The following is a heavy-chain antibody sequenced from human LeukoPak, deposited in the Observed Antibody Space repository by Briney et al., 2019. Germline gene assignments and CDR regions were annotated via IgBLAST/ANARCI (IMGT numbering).Heavy chain of an antibody. CDR3: PRGQWNRDIWPLHY. Sequence: PGGSLRLSCAASGFTFSDYWMHWVRQAPGKGLVWVSHINTDGSSTNYADSVKGRFTISRDNAKHTLSLQMNSLRAEDTPVYFCPRGQWNRDIWPLHYSGQGALVS. J-gene: IGHJ4*02. CDR1: GFTFSDYW. V-gene: IGHV3-74*01. D-gene: IGHD1/OR15-1a*01. CDR2: INTDGSST.